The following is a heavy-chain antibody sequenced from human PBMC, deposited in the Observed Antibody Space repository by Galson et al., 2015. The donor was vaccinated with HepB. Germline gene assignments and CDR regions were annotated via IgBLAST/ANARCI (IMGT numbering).Heavy chain of an antibody. CDR1: GYTFTSYD. Sequence: SVKVSCKASGYTFTSYDINWVRQATGQGLEWMGWMNPNSGNTGYAQKFQGRVTMTRNTSISTAYMELSSLRSEDTAVYYCARPPFPTLLRFLSRYYYMDVWGKWTTVTVSS. CDR2: MNPNSGNT. CDR3: ARPPFPTLLRFLSRYYYMDV. J-gene: IGHJ6*03. D-gene: IGHD3-3*01. V-gene: IGHV1-8*01.